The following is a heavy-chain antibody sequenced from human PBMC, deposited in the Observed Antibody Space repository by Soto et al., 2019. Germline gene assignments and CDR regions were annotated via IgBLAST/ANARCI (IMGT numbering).Heavy chain of an antibody. CDR2: IYYSGST. CDR3: ARDRRLLWFGEDDYYYYYMDV. Sequence: QVQLQESGPGLVKPSQTLSLTCTVSGGSISSGGYYWSWIRQHPGKGLEGIGYIYYSGSTYYNPSLKRRVTMSIDTSMNQSYQKLSSVADADTGLYYCARDRRLLWFGEDDYYYYYMDVWGKGNTVTVSS. D-gene: IGHD3-10*01. V-gene: IGHV4-31*03. CDR1: GGSISSGGYY. J-gene: IGHJ6*03.